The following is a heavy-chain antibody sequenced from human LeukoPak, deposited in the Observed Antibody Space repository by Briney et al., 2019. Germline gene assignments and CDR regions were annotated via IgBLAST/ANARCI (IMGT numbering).Heavy chain of an antibody. V-gene: IGHV6-1*01. CDR3: AGGFPSASSWFTTLDS. J-gene: IGHJ4*02. D-gene: IGHD6-13*01. Sequence: SQTLSLTCAISGDSVSTASNAWNWIRQSPSRGLEWLGRTYYRSKWFNSYAESVKGRITISPDTSKNQFSLQLDSVTPEDTAVYYCAGGFPSASSWFTTLDSWGQGAQVIVSS. CDR1: GDSVSTASNA. CDR2: TYYRSKWFN.